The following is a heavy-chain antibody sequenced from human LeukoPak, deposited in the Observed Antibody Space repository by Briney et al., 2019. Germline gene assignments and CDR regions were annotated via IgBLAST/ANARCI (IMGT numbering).Heavy chain of an antibody. Sequence: PGGSLRLSCAASGFTFSNFWMSWVRQAPGKGLEWVANIKDDGSEKYYVDSVKGRFTISRDNAKNSLYLQMNSLRAEDAAVYFCARDPSGNDPFDIWGQGTMVIVSS. D-gene: IGHD1-26*01. V-gene: IGHV3-7*05. CDR3: ARDPSGNDPFDI. CDR1: GFTFSNFW. J-gene: IGHJ3*02. CDR2: IKDDGSEK.